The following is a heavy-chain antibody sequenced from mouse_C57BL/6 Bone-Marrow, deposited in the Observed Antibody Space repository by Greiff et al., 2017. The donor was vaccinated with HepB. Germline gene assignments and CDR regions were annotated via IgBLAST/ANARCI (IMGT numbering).Heavy chain of an antibody. D-gene: IGHD3-3*01. CDR2: INPSTGGT. Sequence: VQLKESGPELVKPGASVKISCKASGYSFTGYYMNWVKQSPEKSLEWIGEINPSTGGTTYNQKFKAKATLTVDKSSSTAYMQLKSLTSEDTAVYSCARGWAFDYWGQGTTLTVTS. V-gene: IGHV1-42*01. J-gene: IGHJ2*01. CDR1: GYSFTGYY. CDR3: ARGWAFDY.